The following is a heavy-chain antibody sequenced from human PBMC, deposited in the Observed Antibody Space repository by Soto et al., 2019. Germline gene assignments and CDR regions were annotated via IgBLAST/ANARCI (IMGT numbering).Heavy chain of an antibody. Sequence: QVQLVESGGGVVQPGRSLRLSCAASGFTFSRYGMQWVRQAPGKGLEWVAVIWYDGSNKYYADSVKGRFTISRDNSKNTLYLERNSLGVEDTAVCYCARGTLRGEYGADYWGQGTLVTVSS. CDR2: IWYDGSNK. J-gene: IGHJ4*02. V-gene: IGHV3-33*01. D-gene: IGHD2-21*01. CDR3: ARGTLRGEYGADY. CDR1: GFTFSRYG.